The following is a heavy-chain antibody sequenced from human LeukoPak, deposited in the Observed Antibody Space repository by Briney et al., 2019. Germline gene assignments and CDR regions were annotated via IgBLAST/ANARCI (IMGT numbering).Heavy chain of an antibody. CDR1: GGTFSSYA. Sequence: SVKVSCKASGGTFSSYAISWVRQAPGQGLEWMGGIIPIFGTANYAQKSQGRVTTTADESTSTAYMGLSSLRSEDTAVYYCAREGGRYSNYRDWFDPWGQGTLVTVSS. CDR2: IIPIFGTA. J-gene: IGHJ5*02. CDR3: AREGGRYSNYRDWFDP. D-gene: IGHD4-11*01. V-gene: IGHV1-69*13.